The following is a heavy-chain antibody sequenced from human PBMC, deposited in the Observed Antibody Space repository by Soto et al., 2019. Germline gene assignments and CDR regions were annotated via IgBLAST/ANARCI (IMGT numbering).Heavy chain of an antibody. CDR2: IYYSGST. CDR1: GGSISSGGYY. Sequence: SETLSLTCTVSGGSISSGGYYWSWIRQHPGKGLEWIGYIYYSGSTYYNPSLKSRVTISVDTSKNQFYLKLSSVTAADTAVYYCARVTPTVTTRYYFDYWGQGTLVTVSS. CDR3: ARVTPTVTTRYYFDY. J-gene: IGHJ4*02. D-gene: IGHD4-17*01. V-gene: IGHV4-31*03.